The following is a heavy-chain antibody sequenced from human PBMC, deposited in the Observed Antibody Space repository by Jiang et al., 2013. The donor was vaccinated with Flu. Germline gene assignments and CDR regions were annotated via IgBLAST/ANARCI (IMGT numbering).Heavy chain of an antibody. Sequence: GLVKPSETLSLTCTISGGSISTYYWTWIRQPQEGTGVDWEHPIIVGAPSTTPPLKSRVTVSVDMSKNQFSLKLSSVSVADTAVYFCARGIQTGWYSGNSHYLDYWGQGTLVTVSS. CDR2: PIIVGAP. V-gene: IGHV4-59*01. CDR3: ARGIQTGWYSGNSHYLDY. D-gene: IGHD6-19*01. J-gene: IGHJ4*02. CDR1: GGSISTYY.